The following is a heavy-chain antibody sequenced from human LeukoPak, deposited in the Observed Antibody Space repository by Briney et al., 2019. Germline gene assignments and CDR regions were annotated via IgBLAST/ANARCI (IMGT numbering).Heavy chain of an antibody. D-gene: IGHD5-12*01. V-gene: IGHV4-61*02. CDR2: IYTSGST. Sequence: PSETLSLTCTVSGGSISSSSYYWSWIRQPAGKGLEWIGRIYTSGSTNYNPSLKSRVTMSVDTSKNQFSLKLSSVTAADTAVYYCAREWDTGYDSWGQGTLVTVSS. CDR1: GGSISSSSYY. J-gene: IGHJ4*02. CDR3: AREWDTGYDS.